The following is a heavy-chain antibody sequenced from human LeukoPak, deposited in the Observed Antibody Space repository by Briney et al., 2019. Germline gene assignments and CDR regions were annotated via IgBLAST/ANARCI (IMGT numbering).Heavy chain of an antibody. D-gene: IGHD5-24*01. Sequence: GGSLRLSCAASRFTFSNYPMHWVRQAPGKGLEWVAVISHDGYNTFYGDSVKGRFTISRDNSKNTLYLQMNSLRAEDTAVYYCARDGWLDYWGQGTLVTVSS. CDR1: RFTFSNYP. J-gene: IGHJ4*02. CDR2: ISHDGYNT. CDR3: ARDGWLDY. V-gene: IGHV3-30*04.